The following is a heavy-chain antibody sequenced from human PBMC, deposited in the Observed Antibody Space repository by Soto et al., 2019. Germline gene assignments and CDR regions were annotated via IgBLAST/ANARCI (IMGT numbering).Heavy chain of an antibody. J-gene: IGHJ6*02. D-gene: IGHD6-19*01. V-gene: IGHV4-39*01. CDR3: ARLPVPGPLIYYYYGMDV. Sequence: QLQLQESGPGLVKPSETLSLTCTVSGGSISSSSYYWGWIRQPPGKGLEWIGSIYYSGSTYYNPSLKSRVTIAVDTSKNQFSLKRSAVTAADTALYYCARLPVPGPLIYYYYGMDVWGQGTTVTVSS. CDR1: GGSISSSSYY. CDR2: IYYSGST.